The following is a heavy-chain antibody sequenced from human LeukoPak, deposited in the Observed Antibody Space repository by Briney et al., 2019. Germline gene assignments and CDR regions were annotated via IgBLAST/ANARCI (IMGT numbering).Heavy chain of an antibody. V-gene: IGHV4-4*02. CDR2: IYHSGST. CDR1: ESAVRGSSW. D-gene: IGHD6-13*01. J-gene: IGHJ4*02. CDR3: ARVGGIAAAGNFDY. Sequence: PSETLSLTCSVPESAVRGSSWGSCVRQPPGKGLEWIGEIYHSGSTNYDPSLKSRVTISVDKSKNQFSLKLSSVTAADTAVYYCARVGGIAAAGNFDYWGQGTLVTVSS.